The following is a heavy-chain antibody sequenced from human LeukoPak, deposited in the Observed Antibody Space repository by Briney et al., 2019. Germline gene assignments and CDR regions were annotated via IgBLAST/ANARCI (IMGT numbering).Heavy chain of an antibody. V-gene: IGHV4-39*01. J-gene: IGHJ1*01. CDR3: ARGYSSSWYYQYFQH. CDR1: GGSISSSSYY. CDR2: IYYSGST. D-gene: IGHD6-13*01. Sequence: SETLSLTCTVSGGSISSSSYYWGWIRQPPGKGLEWIGSIYYSGSTYYNPSLKSRVTISVDTSKNQFSLKLSSVTAADTAVYYCARGYSSSWYYQYFQHWGQGTLVTVSS.